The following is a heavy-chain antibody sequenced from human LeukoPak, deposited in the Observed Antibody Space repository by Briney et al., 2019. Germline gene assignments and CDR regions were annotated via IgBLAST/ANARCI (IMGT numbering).Heavy chain of an antibody. CDR1: GGTFSSYA. Sequence: ASVKVSCKASGGTFSSYAISWVRQAPGQGLEWMGRIIPILGIANYARKFQGRVTITADKSTSTAYMELSSLRSEDTAVYYCASGGDGSKYYYYYYMDVWGKGTTVTVSS. J-gene: IGHJ6*03. CDR3: ASGGDGSKYYYYYYMDV. CDR2: IIPILGIA. V-gene: IGHV1-69*04. D-gene: IGHD5-24*01.